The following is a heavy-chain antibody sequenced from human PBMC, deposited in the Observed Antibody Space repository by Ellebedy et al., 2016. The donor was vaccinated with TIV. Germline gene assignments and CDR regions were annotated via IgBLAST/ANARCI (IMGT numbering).Heavy chain of an antibody. V-gene: IGHV4-59*01. J-gene: IGHJ4*02. CDR2: IYYSGST. CDR1: GGSFSGYY. CDR3: ARGGGYYED. Sequence: SETLSLXXAVYGGSFSGYYWSWIRQPPGKGLEWIGHIYYSGSTNYNPSLKSRVTISVDTSKNQFSLKLSSVTAADTAVYYCARGGGYYEDWGQGTLVTVSS.